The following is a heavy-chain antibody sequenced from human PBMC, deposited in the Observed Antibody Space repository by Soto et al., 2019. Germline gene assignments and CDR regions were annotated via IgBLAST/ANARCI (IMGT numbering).Heavy chain of an antibody. CDR3: ARDRSSGWYYFDY. CDR1: GGSISSYY. V-gene: IGHV4-59*01. D-gene: IGHD6-19*01. CDR2: IYYSGST. J-gene: IGHJ4*02. Sequence: SETLSLTCTVSGGSISSYYWSWIRQPPGKGLEWIGYIYYSGSTNYNPSLKSRVTISVDTSKNQFSLKLSSVTAVDTAVYYCARDRSSGWYYFDYWGQGTLVTVSS.